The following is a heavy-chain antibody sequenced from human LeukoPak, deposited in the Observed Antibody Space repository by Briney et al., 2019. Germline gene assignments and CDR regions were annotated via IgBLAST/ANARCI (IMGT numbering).Heavy chain of an antibody. Sequence: GGSLRLSCSASGFTFSTYGMHWVRQAPGKGLQYVSSISSNGDTTHYADSLKGRFTISRDNSKNTLYLRINSLRAEDAALYYCAGRAELGRGFDYWGQGTLVTVSS. CDR2: ISSNGDTT. D-gene: IGHD7-27*01. J-gene: IGHJ4*02. V-gene: IGHV3-64*04. CDR1: GFTFSTYG. CDR3: AGRAELGRGFDY.